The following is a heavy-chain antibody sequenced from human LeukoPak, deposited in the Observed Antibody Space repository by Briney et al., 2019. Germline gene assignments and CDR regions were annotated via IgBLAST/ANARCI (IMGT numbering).Heavy chain of an antibody. V-gene: IGHV4-34*12. J-gene: IGHJ4*02. CDR3: ARGLASGYPPIPFVY. CDR2: IIDTGST. Sequence: SETLSLTCAVHGGSFSGYYWTWIRQPPGKGLEWIGEIIDTGSTKYTSSLKSRVTISVDTSKNQFSLSLDSVTAADTAVYYCARGLASGYPPIPFVYWGQGTLVTVSS. CDR1: GGSFSGYY. D-gene: IGHD3-3*01.